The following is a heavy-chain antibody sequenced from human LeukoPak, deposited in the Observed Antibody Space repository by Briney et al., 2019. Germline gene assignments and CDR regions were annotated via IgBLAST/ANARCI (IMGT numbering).Heavy chain of an antibody. CDR3: ARDLVVRGVITRNYYYYYMDV. CDR2: IKQDGRET. D-gene: IGHD3-10*01. J-gene: IGHJ6*03. V-gene: IGHV3-7*01. CDR1: GFTFGSYW. Sequence: GGSLRLSCAASGFTFGSYWMSWVRQAPGKGLEWVANIKQDGRETYYVDSVKGRFTISRDNAKNSLYPQMNRLRAEDTAVYYCARDLVVRGVITRNYYYYYMDVWRKGTTVSVCS.